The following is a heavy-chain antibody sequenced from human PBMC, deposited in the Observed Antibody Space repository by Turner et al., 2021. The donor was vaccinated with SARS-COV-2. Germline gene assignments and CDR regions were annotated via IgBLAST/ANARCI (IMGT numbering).Heavy chain of an antibody. J-gene: IGHJ4*02. CDR2: ISDDGNNK. Sequence: QLLESAGGAVQPGRCLRLSCVDSGCTSKNYAMHWVRQAPGKGLEWVAIISDDGNNKYTTDSLKGRFTISRDNSRSTLYLQMDRLRPEDTAVYYCARDARERSYFDFWSGYLDSWGQGTPVTVSS. D-gene: IGHD3-3*01. CDR3: ARDARERSYFDFWSGYLDS. CDR1: GCTSKNYA. V-gene: IGHV3-30*10.